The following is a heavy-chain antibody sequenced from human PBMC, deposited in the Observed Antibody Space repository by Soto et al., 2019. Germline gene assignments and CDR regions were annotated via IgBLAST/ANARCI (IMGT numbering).Heavy chain of an antibody. J-gene: IGHJ4*02. CDR3: AKDFRYYGSGSYYSGGY. Sequence: GGSLRLSCAASGCTFSSYAMSWVRQAPGKGLEWVSAISGSGGSTYYADSVKGRFTISRDNSKNTLYLQMNSLRAEDTAVYYCAKDFRYYGSGSYYSGGYWGQGTLVTVSS. V-gene: IGHV3-23*01. D-gene: IGHD3-10*01. CDR2: ISGSGGST. CDR1: GCTFSSYA.